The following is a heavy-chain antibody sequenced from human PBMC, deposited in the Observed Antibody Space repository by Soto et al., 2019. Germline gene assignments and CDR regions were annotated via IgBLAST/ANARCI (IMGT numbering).Heavy chain of an antibody. Sequence: QVHLAQSGAEVKKPGASVRVSCQVSGDTLTDLSIHWVRQTPGKGLEWMGGFEPKDGKTVYAQKFQGRVTMTEDASIDTAYMDLSSLRSDDTALYYCATVGSRGWDSSFDYWGQGTLVTVFS. V-gene: IGHV1-24*01. CDR1: GDTLTDLS. D-gene: IGHD6-19*01. J-gene: IGHJ4*02. CDR3: ATVGSRGWDSSFDY. CDR2: FEPKDGKT.